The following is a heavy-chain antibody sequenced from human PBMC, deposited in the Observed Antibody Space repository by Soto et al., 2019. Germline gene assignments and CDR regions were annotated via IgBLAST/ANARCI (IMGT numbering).Heavy chain of an antibody. V-gene: IGHV3-30*18. CDR2: ISYDGDYR. CDR3: AKKSPYFYAVDV. CDR1: GFTFRSYG. Sequence: PGGSQRLSYSASGFTFRSYGMHWVRQAPGKGLEWVALISYDGDYRYYADSVKGRFTISRDNTKNTVFLQMKGLRTEDTALYYCAKKSPYFYAVDVWGLGTPVTVSS. J-gene: IGHJ6*02.